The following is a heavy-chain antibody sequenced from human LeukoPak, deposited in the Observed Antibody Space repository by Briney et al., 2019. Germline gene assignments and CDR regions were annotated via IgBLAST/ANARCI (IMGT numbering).Heavy chain of an antibody. CDR3: AKGGYYYDSSGHAFDI. D-gene: IGHD3-22*01. J-gene: IGHJ3*02. Sequence: GGSLRLSCAASRFTFDDYAMHWVRQAPGKGLEWVSGISWNSGSIGYADSVKGRFTISRDNAKNSLYLQMNSLRAEDMALYYCAKGGYYYDSSGHAFDIWGQGTMVTVSS. CDR2: ISWNSGSI. CDR1: RFTFDDYA. V-gene: IGHV3-9*03.